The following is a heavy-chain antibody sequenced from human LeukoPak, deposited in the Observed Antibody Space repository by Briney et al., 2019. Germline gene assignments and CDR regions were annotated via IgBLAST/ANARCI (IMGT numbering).Heavy chain of an antibody. CDR1: GYTFTSYG. CDR3: ARDVPVLNSIAAAGTGVNWFDP. V-gene: IGHV1-18*01. CDR2: ISAYNGNT. J-gene: IGHJ5*02. D-gene: IGHD6-13*01. Sequence: ASVKVSCKASGYTFTSYGISWVRQAPGQGLEWMGWISAYNGNTNYAQKLQGRVTMTTDTSTSTACMELRSLRSDDTAVYYCARDVPVLNSIAAAGTGVNWFDPWGQGTLVTVSS.